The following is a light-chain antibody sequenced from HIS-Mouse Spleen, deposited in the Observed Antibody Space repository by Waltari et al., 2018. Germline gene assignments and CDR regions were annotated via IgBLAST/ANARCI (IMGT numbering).Light chain of an antibody. V-gene: IGLV3-25*03. J-gene: IGLJ2*01. CDR1: PLPKQS. Sequence: SYELTQPPSVYVSPGQTARITRSGSPLPKQSAHWHQQEPGRAPVLVIYKDSERPSGIPERFSGSSSGTTVTLTISGVQAEDEAGYYCQSADSSGTSHVVFGGGTKLTVL. CDR2: KDS. CDR3: QSADSSGTSHVV.